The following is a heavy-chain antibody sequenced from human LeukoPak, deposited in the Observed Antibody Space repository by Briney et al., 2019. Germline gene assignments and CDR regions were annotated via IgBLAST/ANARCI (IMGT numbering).Heavy chain of an antibody. Sequence: GGSLRLSCAASGFTFSSYWMSWVRQAPGKGLEWVANIKQDGSEKYYVDSVKGRFTISRDNAKNSLYLQMNSLGAEDTAVYYCARDSIDYYDILTGYYGFDYWGQGTLVTVSS. J-gene: IGHJ4*02. CDR1: GFTFSSYW. D-gene: IGHD3-9*01. CDR2: IKQDGSEK. V-gene: IGHV3-7*01. CDR3: ARDSIDYYDILTGYYGFDY.